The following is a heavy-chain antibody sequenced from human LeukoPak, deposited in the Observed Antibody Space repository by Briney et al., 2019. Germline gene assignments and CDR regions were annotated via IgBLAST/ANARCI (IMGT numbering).Heavy chain of an antibody. Sequence: ASVKVSCKASGYTFTNYGISWVRQAPGQGLEWMGWISAYNGYTNYAQKFQGRVTMTTDTPTSTAYMDLRSLRSDDTAVYYCARDKTIANPGMVANRGNVDNWGPGTLVSVSS. V-gene: IGHV1-18*01. CDR2: ISAYNGYT. D-gene: IGHD2-15*01. J-gene: IGHJ4*02. CDR1: GYTFTNYG. CDR3: ARDKTIANPGMVANRGNVDN.